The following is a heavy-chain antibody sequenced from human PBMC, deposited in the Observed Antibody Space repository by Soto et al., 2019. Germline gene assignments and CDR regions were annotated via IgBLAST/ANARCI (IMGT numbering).Heavy chain of an antibody. CDR3: ARYLFWVGSVFGVFTMGCFAP. CDR2: IYHSGST. CDR1: GYSISSGYY. V-gene: IGHV4-38-2*01. D-gene: IGHD3-3*01. Sequence: PSETLSLTCAVSGYSISSGYYWGWIRQPPGKGLEWIGSIYHSGSTYYNPSLKSRVTISVDTSKNQFSLKLSSVTAADTAVYYCARYLFWVGSVFGVFTMGCFAPWGQGTPVTVSS. J-gene: IGHJ5*02.